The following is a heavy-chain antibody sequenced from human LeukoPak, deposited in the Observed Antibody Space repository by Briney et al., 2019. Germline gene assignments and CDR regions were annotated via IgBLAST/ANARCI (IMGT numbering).Heavy chain of an antibody. J-gene: IGHJ5*02. CDR3: ARRTDYDSSGYYERSNWFDP. Sequence: PQASVKVSCKASGGTFSSYAISWVRQAPGQGLEWMGGIIPIFGTANYAQKFQGRVTITADESTSTAYMELSSLRSEDTAVYYCARRTDYDSSGYYERSNWFDPWGQGTLVTVSS. V-gene: IGHV1-69*13. CDR1: GGTFSSYA. D-gene: IGHD3-22*01. CDR2: IIPIFGTA.